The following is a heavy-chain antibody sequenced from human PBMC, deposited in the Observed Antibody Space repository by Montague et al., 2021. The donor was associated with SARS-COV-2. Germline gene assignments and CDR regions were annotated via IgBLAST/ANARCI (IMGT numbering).Heavy chain of an antibody. D-gene: IGHD3-10*01. Sequence: SETLSLTCTVSGFSIGSDDYCWWIRQPPGEGLWLVGSIYHSGTTYYNPSLHSRLTISIDTSTHQFSLRLTSVTAADTAVFFCGREKAGGVRNVFDIWGQGTTVTVSS. J-gene: IGHJ3*02. V-gene: IGHV4-38-2*02. CDR3: GREKAGGVRNVFDI. CDR1: GFSIGSDDY. CDR2: IYHSGTT.